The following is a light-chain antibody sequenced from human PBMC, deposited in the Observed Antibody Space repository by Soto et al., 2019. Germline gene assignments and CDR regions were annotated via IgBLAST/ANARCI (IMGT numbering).Light chain of an antibody. CDR3: QQGYNTFWT. CDR2: DAS. Sequence: DIQMTQSPSSLSASVGDRVTITCQASQNINNYLNWYQQKPGKAPRLLIYDASNWEAGVPSRFRGSGSGTDFNFTISRLQPEYIATYYCQQGYNTFWTFGRGTKVELK. CDR1: QNINNY. V-gene: IGKV1-33*01. J-gene: IGKJ1*01.